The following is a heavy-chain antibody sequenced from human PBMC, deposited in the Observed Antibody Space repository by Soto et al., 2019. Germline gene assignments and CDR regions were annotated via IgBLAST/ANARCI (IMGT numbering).Heavy chain of an antibody. CDR3: ARAIYDGSALTAGYFQH. CDR2: INPNSGGT. D-gene: IGHD3-22*01. V-gene: IGHV1-2*02. CDR1: GYTFTGYY. J-gene: IGHJ1*01. Sequence: ASVKVSCKASGYTFTGYYMHWVRQAPGQGLEWMGWINPNSGGTNYAQKFQGRVTMTRDTSISTAYMELSRLRSDDTAVYYCARAIYDGSALTAGYFQHWGQGTLVTVSS.